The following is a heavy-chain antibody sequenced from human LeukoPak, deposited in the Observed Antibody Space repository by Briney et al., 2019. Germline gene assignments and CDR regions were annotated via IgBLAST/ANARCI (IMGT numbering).Heavy chain of an antibody. CDR1: GFTFSSYW. Sequence: GGSLRLSCAASGFTFSSYWMSWVRQAPGKGLEWVSSISSSSSYIYYADSVKGRFTISRDNAKNSLYLQMNSLRAEDTAVYYCARAVSSSSGVAYWGQGTLVTVSS. D-gene: IGHD6-6*01. CDR2: ISSSSSYI. V-gene: IGHV3-21*01. J-gene: IGHJ4*02. CDR3: ARAVSSSSGVAY.